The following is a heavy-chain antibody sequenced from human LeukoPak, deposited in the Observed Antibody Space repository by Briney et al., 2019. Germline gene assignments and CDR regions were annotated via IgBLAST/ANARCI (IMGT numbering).Heavy chain of an antibody. J-gene: IGHJ4*02. CDR2: INHSGST. CDR3: ARVGYYFDY. D-gene: IGHD2-15*01. V-gene: IGHV4-34*01. Sequence: PSETLSLTCAVYGGSFSGYYWSWIRQPPGKGLEWIGEINHSGSTNYNPSLKSRVTMSGDTSKNQFSLKLSSVTAADTAVYYCARVGYYFDYWGQGTLVTVSS. CDR1: GGSFSGYY.